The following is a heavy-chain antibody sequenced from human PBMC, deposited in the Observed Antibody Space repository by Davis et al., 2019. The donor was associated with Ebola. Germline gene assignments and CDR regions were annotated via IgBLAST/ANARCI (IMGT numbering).Heavy chain of an antibody. CDR2: INSDGSST. Sequence: PGGSLRLSCAASGFTFSDYWMHWVRQAPGKGLVWVSRINSDGSSTNYADSVQGRFTISRDNAKNTLYLQMNSLRAEDTAVYYCARASGTGTTSSLFDYWGQGTLVTVSS. D-gene: IGHD1-1*01. J-gene: IGHJ4*02. CDR1: GFTFSDYW. CDR3: ARASGTGTTSSLFDY. V-gene: IGHV3-74*01.